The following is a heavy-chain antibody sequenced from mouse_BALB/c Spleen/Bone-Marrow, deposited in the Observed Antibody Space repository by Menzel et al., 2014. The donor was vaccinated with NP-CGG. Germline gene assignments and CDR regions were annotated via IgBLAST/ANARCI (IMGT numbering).Heavy chain of an antibody. D-gene: IGHD2-4*01. V-gene: IGHV5-9-2*01. CDR3: ARHAYYDQTEVSFVR. Sequence: EVKLMEFGGGLVKSGGSLKLSCAASGFSFSNYGMSWLRQTPEKRLEWVATISGDGRYTFYSDSVKGRFTISRDNAKNNLYLQLSGLRSEDTALYYCARHAYYDQTEVSFVRWGQGTLVTVSA. J-gene: IGHJ3*01. CDR1: GFSFSNYG. CDR2: ISGDGRYT.